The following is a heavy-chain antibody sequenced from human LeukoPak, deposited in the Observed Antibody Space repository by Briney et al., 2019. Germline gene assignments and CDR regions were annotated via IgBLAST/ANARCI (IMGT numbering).Heavy chain of an antibody. V-gene: IGHV1-3*01. Sequence: GASVKVSCKASGYTFTSYAMHWVRQAPGQRLEWMGWINAGNGNTKYSQKFQGRVTITRDTSASTAYMELSSLRPEDTAVYYCARVSANSGFFYYFDYWGQGTLVTVSS. D-gene: IGHD1-26*01. CDR1: GYTFTSYA. CDR3: ARVSANSGFFYYFDY. J-gene: IGHJ4*02. CDR2: INAGNGNT.